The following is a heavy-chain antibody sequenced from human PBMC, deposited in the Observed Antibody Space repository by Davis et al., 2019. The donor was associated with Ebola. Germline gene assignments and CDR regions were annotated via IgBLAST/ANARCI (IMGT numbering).Heavy chain of an antibody. D-gene: IGHD1-26*01. CDR3: ARGVVGATKDYYYYYMDV. CDR2: ISSSSSTI. CDR1: GFTFSSYS. Sequence: GESLKISCAASGFTFSSYSMNWVRQAPGKGLEWVSYISSSSSTIYYADSVKGRFTISRDNAKNSLYLQMNSLRAEDTAVYYCARGVVGATKDYYYYYMDVWGKGTTVTVSS. J-gene: IGHJ6*03. V-gene: IGHV3-48*04.